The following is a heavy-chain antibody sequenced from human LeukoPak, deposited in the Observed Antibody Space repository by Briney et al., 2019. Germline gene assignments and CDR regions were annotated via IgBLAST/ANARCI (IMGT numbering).Heavy chain of an antibody. CDR3: AREIAVAGDY. D-gene: IGHD6-19*01. J-gene: IGHJ4*02. CDR2: IRYDGSNK. CDR1: GFTFSSYG. V-gene: IGHV3-30*02. Sequence: GALRLSCAASGFTFSSYGMHWVRQAPGKGLEWVAFIRYDGSNKYYADSVKGRFTISRDNSKNTLYLQMNSLRAEDTAVYYYAREIAVAGDYWGQGTLVTVSS.